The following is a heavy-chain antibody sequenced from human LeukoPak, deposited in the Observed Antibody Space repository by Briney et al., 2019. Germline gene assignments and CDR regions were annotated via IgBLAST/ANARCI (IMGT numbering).Heavy chain of an antibody. D-gene: IGHD5-18*01. Sequence: PGGSLRLSCTVSGFTVSSDSMSWVRQAPGKGLEWVSVIYSGGSTYYGDSVKGRFTISRDNSKNTLYLQMNSLRAEDTAVYYCARGYSYGYARYFDYWGQGTLVTVSS. CDR1: GFTVSSDS. V-gene: IGHV3-66*01. J-gene: IGHJ4*02. CDR2: IYSGGST. CDR3: ARGYSYGYARYFDY.